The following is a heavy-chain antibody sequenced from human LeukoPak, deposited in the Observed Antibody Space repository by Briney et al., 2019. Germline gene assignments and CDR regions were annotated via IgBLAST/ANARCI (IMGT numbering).Heavy chain of an antibody. Sequence: GGSLRLSCAPSGFSLTSYAMTWVRQAPGEGLEWVSDISANGGKTYYSDSVKGRFTISRDISKNTLFLQMNSLKVEDTAVYYCAKDIVVVPAASGDAFDIWGQGTVVTVSS. D-gene: IGHD2-2*01. CDR2: ISANGGKT. J-gene: IGHJ3*02. V-gene: IGHV3-23*01. CDR3: AKDIVVVPAASGDAFDI. CDR1: GFSLTSYA.